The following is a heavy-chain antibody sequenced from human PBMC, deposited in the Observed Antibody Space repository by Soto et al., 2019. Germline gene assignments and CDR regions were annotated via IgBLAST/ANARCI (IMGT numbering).Heavy chain of an antibody. CDR1: GYSFSTYW. CDR3: ARGRHILTGYYTGRGGRFDP. D-gene: IGHD3-9*01. V-gene: IGHV5-51*01. CDR2: IYPADSDT. J-gene: IGHJ5*02. Sequence: GESLKISCKGSGYSFSTYWIGWVRQMPGKGLEWMAIIYPADSDTRYSPSFQGQVTISVDTSKNQFSLKLSSVTAADTAVYYCARGRHILTGYYTGRGGRFDPWGQGTLVTVSS.